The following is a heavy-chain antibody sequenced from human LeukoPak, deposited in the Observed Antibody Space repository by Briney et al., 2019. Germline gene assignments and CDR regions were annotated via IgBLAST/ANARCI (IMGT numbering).Heavy chain of an antibody. V-gene: IGHV3-48*01. D-gene: IGHD3-3*01. J-gene: IGHJ6*03. Sequence: GGSLRLSCAASGFTFSSYSMNWVRQAPGKGLEWVSYISSSSSTIYYADSVKGRFTISRDNAKNSLYLQMNSLRAEDTAVYYCARDRVGYDLPCYMDVWGKGTTVTVSS. CDR2: ISSSSSTI. CDR1: GFTFSSYS. CDR3: ARDRVGYDLPCYMDV.